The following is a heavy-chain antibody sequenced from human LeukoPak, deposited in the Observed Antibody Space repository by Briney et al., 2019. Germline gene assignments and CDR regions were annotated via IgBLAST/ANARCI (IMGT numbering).Heavy chain of an antibody. CDR2: ISYNGVRK. V-gene: IGHV3-30-3*01. Sequence: QPGRSLRLSCTVSGFTFSDYAMHWLRQAPGKGLEWVAMISYNGVRKDYADSMEGRFTISRDNSKNTLYLQITTLRTEDTAVYYCARDPSGDYDSDGPVFCFTSWGQGTLVTVSS. J-gene: IGHJ5*02. D-gene: IGHD3-22*01. CDR3: ARDPSGDYDSDGPVFCFTS. CDR1: GFTFSDYA.